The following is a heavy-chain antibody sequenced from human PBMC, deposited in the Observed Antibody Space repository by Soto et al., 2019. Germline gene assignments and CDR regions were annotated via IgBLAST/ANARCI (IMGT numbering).Heavy chain of an antibody. Sequence: EVQLLESGGGLVQPGGSLRLSCAASGFTFSSYAMSCVRQAPGKGLEWVSAISGSGGSTYYADSVKGRFTISRDNSNNTMYLQMNSLRAEDTAVYYCAKRIRPDFDYWGQGTLVTVSS. J-gene: IGHJ4*02. D-gene: IGHD4-17*01. CDR3: AKRIRPDFDY. CDR1: GFTFSSYA. CDR2: ISGSGGST. V-gene: IGHV3-23*01.